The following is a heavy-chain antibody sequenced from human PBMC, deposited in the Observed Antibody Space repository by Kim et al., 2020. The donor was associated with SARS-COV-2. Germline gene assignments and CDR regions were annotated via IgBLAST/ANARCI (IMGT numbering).Heavy chain of an antibody. J-gene: IGHJ4*02. CDR3: VKRGTGSTYNPADH. V-gene: IGHV3-23*01. CDR1: GFTISSCA. CDR2: ITASGGGT. D-gene: IGHD3-10*01. Sequence: GGSLRLSCAASGFTISSCAMSWVRQAPGKGLEWVSVITASGGGTYYADSVKGRFTISRDNSKNTLSLQMNGLRAEDTAVYYCVKRGTGSTYNPADHWGQGTLVTVSS.